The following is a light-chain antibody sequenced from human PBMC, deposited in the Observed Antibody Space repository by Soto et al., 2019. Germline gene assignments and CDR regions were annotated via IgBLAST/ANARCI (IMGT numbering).Light chain of an antibody. CDR2: DAS. Sequence: DIQMTQSHFTLSASVGDRVTITCRASQSVRTRLAWHQQKPGKAPKVLLYDASNLETRVPSRFSGSGSGREFTHTISSLQPDDFATYYCQQYYDYPWAFGPGNKV. CDR3: QQYYDYPWA. V-gene: IGKV1-5*01. J-gene: IGKJ1*01. CDR1: QSVRTR.